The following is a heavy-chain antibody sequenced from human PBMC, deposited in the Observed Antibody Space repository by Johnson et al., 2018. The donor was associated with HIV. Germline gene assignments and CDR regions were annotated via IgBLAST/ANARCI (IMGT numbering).Heavy chain of an antibody. CDR1: GFTFSSYW. J-gene: IGHJ3*02. V-gene: IGHV3-74*01. D-gene: IGHD5-24*01. Sequence: VQLVESGGGLVQPGGSLRLSCAASGFTFSSYWMHWVRQAPGKGLVWVSRINSDGSSTSYADSVKGRFTISRDNAKNTLYLQMNSRRAEDTAVYYCAREGDGYNYDAFDIWGQGTMVTVSS. CDR3: AREGDGYNYDAFDI. CDR2: INSDGSST.